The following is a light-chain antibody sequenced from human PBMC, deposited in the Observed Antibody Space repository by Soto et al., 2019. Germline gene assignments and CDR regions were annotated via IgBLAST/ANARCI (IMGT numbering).Light chain of an antibody. CDR2: DVN. V-gene: IGLV2-14*01. Sequence: QSALTQPASVSGSPGQSITLSCTGTSSDVGAYSYASWYQQHPGKAPKLMIYDVNDRPSGVSNRFSGSKSGNTASLTISGLQAEDEADYYCTSYTISNTYVFGTGTKVTVL. J-gene: IGLJ1*01. CDR3: TSYTISNTYV. CDR1: SSDVGAYSY.